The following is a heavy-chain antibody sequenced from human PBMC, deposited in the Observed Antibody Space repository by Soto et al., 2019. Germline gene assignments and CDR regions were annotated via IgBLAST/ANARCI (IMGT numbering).Heavy chain of an antibody. CDR2: ISSSSTYI. D-gene: IGHD2-2*01. CDR1: GFTFSSYS. Sequence: GGSLRLSCAASGFTFSSYSMNWVRQAPGKGLEWVSSISSSSTYIYYADSVKGRFTISRGNAKNSLYLQMNSLRAEDTAVYYCARDLTNMPGKALRGQGTLVTVSS. J-gene: IGHJ4*02. V-gene: IGHV3-21*01. CDR3: ARDLTNMPGKAL.